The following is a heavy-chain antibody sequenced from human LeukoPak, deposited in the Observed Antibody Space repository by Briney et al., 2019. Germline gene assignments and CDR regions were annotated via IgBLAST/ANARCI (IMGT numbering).Heavy chain of an antibody. Sequence: PGGSLRLSCAASGFTFSSYSMNWVRQAPGKGLEWVSSISSSSSYIYYADSVKGRFTISRDNAKNSLYLQMNSLRAEDTAVYYCARDRRGSYYRDYWGQGTLVSVSS. V-gene: IGHV3-21*01. J-gene: IGHJ4*02. CDR1: GFTFSSYS. CDR3: ARDRRGSYYRDY. CDR2: ISSSSSYI. D-gene: IGHD1-26*01.